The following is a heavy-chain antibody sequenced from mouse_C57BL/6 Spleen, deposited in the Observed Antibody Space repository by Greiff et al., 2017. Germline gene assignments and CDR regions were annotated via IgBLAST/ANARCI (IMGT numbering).Heavy chain of an antibody. CDR2: ISSGGDYI. J-gene: IGHJ2*01. V-gene: IGHV5-9-1*02. CDR3: TRDRGYGSSFYFDY. Sequence: EVKLVESGEGLVKPGGSLKLSCAASGFTFSSYAMSWVRQTPEKRLEWVGYISSGGDYIYYADTVKGRFTIARDNARNTLYLQMSSLKSEDTAMYYCTRDRGYGSSFYFDYWGQGTTLTVSS. CDR1: GFTFSSYA. D-gene: IGHD1-1*01.